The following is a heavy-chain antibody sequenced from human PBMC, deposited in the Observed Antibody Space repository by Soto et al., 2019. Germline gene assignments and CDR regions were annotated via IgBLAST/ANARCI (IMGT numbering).Heavy chain of an antibody. CDR3: ARDKGWLQVGGNYCSISDV. CDR2: IMPIFRTP. D-gene: IGHD1-7*01. CDR1: GGTFSNSA. J-gene: IGHJ6*02. Sequence: QVQLEQSGAEVKKPGSSVKVSCKASGGTFSNSAISWVRQAPGQGLEWMGGIMPIFRTPDYAQKFQGRVTLTTEQSTSTANMELSGLRSDDTAVYYCARDKGWLQVGGNYCSISDVWGQGTTVTVSS. V-gene: IGHV1-69*05.